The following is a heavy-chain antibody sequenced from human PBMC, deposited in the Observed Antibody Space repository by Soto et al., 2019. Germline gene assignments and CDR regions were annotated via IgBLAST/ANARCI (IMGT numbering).Heavy chain of an antibody. D-gene: IGHD3-3*01. CDR2: TNPNSGNT. V-gene: IGHV1-8*01. CDR1: GYTFTSYD. CDR3: ARPESPYYDFWSGYYVEPPGKNYYYYYMDV. Sequence: ASVTVSCTASGYTFTSYDINWVRQATGQGLEWMGWTNPNSGNTGYAQKFQGRVTMTRNTSISTAYMELSSLRSEDTAVYYCARPESPYYDFWSGYYVEPPGKNYYYYYMDVWGKGTTVTVSS. J-gene: IGHJ6*03.